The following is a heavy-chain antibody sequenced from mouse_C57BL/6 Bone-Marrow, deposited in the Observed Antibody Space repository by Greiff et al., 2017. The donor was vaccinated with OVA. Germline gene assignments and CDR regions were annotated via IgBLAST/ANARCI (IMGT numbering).Heavy chain of an antibody. D-gene: IGHD2-4*01. Sequence: VHVKQSGPVLVKPGASVKMSCKASGYTFTDYYMNWVKQSHGKSLEWIGVINPYNGGTSYNQKFKGKATLTVDKSSSTAYMELNSLTSEDSAVYYCARLVYYDCYWYFDVWGTGTTVTVSS. CDR2: INPYNGGT. J-gene: IGHJ1*03. V-gene: IGHV1-19*01. CDR1: GYTFTDYY. CDR3: ARLVYYDCYWYFDV.